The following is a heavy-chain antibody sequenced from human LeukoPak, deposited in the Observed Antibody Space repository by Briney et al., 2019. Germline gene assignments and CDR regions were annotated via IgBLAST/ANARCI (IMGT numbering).Heavy chain of an antibody. Sequence: ASVKVSCKASGYTFTSYYMHWVRQAPGQGLEWMGIINPSGGSTSYAQKFQGRVTMPRDTSTSTVYMELTSLRSEDTAVYYCAGDRSAAAGNDAFDIWGQGTMVTVSS. J-gene: IGHJ3*02. CDR3: AGDRSAAAGNDAFDI. CDR2: INPSGGST. V-gene: IGHV1-46*01. CDR1: GYTFTSYY. D-gene: IGHD6-13*01.